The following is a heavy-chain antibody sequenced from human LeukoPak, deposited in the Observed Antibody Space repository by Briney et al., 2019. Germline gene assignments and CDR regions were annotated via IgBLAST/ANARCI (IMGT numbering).Heavy chain of an antibody. Sequence: SETLSLTCAVYGGSFSGYYWSWIRQPPGKGLEWIGEINHSGSTNYNPSLKSRVTISVDTSKNQFSLKLSSVTAADTAVYYCARMWNVLRFLEWLPYIDYWGQGTLVTVSS. CDR1: GGSFSGYY. CDR2: INHSGST. CDR3: ARMWNVLRFLEWLPYIDY. J-gene: IGHJ4*02. V-gene: IGHV4-34*01. D-gene: IGHD3-3*01.